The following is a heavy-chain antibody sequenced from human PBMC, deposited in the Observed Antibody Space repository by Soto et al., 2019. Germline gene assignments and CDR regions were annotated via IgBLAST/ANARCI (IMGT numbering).Heavy chain of an antibody. CDR3: ARGGYDFWSGYYPNPNWFDP. CDR1: GGSISSGGYY. D-gene: IGHD3-3*01. Sequence: SETLSLTCTVSGGSISSGGYYWSWIRQPPGKGLEWIGEMSHSGGTHFNPSLKSRVTISVDTSKNQFSLKLSSVTAADTAVYYCARGGYDFWSGYYPNPNWFDPWGQGTLVTVSS. J-gene: IGHJ5*02. V-gene: IGHV4-61*08. CDR2: MSHSGGT.